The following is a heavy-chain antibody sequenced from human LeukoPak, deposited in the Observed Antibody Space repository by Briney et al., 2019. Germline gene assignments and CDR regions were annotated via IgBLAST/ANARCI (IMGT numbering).Heavy chain of an antibody. CDR2: VYTDGITT. CDR1: GFTFSSYY. J-gene: IGHJ4*02. CDR3: ARGLGGDPVGFES. V-gene: IGHV3-74*01. D-gene: IGHD2-21*01. Sequence: GGSLRLSCAASGFTFSSYYMHWVRQAPGKGLVWVSRVYTDGITTNYADSVKGRFTISRDNAKNTLYLQMNSLRAEDTAVYCCARGLGGDPVGFESWGRGTLVIVSS.